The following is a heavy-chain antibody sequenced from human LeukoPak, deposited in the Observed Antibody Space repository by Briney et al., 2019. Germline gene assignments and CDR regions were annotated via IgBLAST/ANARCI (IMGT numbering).Heavy chain of an antibody. CDR2: IIPIFGTA. V-gene: IGHV1-69*01. J-gene: IGHJ6*02. D-gene: IGHD4-11*01. Sequence: GSSVKVSCKASGGTFISYAISRVRQAPGQGLEWMGGIIPIFGTANYAQKFQGRVTITADESTSTAYMELSSLRSEDTAVYYCARDPVIGTYYYYYGMDVWGQGTTVTVSS. CDR3: ARDPVIGTYYYYYGMDV. CDR1: GGTFISYA.